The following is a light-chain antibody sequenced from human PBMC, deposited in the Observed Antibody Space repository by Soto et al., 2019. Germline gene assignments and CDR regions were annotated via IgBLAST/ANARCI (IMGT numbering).Light chain of an antibody. CDR1: QSVNIN. J-gene: IGKJ1*01. V-gene: IGKV3-15*01. Sequence: EIVMTQSPATLSVSPGERATLSCRASQSVNINLAWYQQKPGQAPRLLIYGTSTRATGVPARFSGSGSGTEFTLTISNLQSEDFAVYYCQQYGSSPPETFGQGTKVDIK. CDR3: QQYGSSPPET. CDR2: GTS.